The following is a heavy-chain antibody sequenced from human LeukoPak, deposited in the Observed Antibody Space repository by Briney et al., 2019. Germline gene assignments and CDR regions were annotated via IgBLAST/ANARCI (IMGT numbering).Heavy chain of an antibody. V-gene: IGHV1-2*02. D-gene: IGHD3-22*01. Sequence: ASVKVSCKASGYTFTSYGISWVRQAPGQGLEWMGWINPNSGGTNYAQKFQGRVTMTRDTSISTAYMELSRLRSDDTAVYYCAREGIYDSSAQSDYWGQGTLVTVSS. CDR1: GYTFTSYG. CDR3: AREGIYDSSAQSDY. J-gene: IGHJ4*02. CDR2: INPNSGGT.